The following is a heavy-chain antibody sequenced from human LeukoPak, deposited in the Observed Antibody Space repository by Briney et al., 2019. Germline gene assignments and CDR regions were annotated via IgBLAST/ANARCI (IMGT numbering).Heavy chain of an antibody. J-gene: IGHJ5*02. CDR1: GGSISSGSYY. CDR2: IYTSGST. Sequence: SHTLSLTCTVSGGSISSGSYYWSWIRQPAGKGLEWIGRIYTSGSTNYNPSLKSRVTISVDTSKNQFSLKLSSVTAADTAVYYCARGPTTMVRGVIGFDPWGQGTLVTVSS. D-gene: IGHD3-10*01. V-gene: IGHV4-61*02. CDR3: ARGPTTMVRGVIGFDP.